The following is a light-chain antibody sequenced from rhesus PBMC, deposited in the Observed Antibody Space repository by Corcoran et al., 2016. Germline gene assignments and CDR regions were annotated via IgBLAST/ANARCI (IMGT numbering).Light chain of an antibody. CDR2: FTS. Sequence: DIQMTQSPSALSASVGDTVTITCRASQDISSHLAWYQQKPGKAPKPLIYFTSNLQSGVPSRLSGSGYGTYFTLTISSLQPEDLSVYYCQQHHDYPLTFGGGTKVEIK. CDR1: QDISSH. J-gene: IGKJ4*01. CDR3: QQHHDYPLT. V-gene: IGKV1S16*01.